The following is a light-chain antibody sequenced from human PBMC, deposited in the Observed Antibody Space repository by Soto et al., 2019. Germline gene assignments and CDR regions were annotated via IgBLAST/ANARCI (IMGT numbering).Light chain of an antibody. CDR1: QSVLYNSNNKNY. J-gene: IGKJ4*01. Sequence: DIVMTQSPDSLAVSLGERATINCKSSQSVLYNSNNKNYLAWYQQKPGQPPKLLIYWASTRESGVPDRVSGSGSGTDFTLAISSLQAEDVAVYYCQQYYSTPFTFGGGTKVEIK. CDR3: QQYYSTPFT. CDR2: WAS. V-gene: IGKV4-1*01.